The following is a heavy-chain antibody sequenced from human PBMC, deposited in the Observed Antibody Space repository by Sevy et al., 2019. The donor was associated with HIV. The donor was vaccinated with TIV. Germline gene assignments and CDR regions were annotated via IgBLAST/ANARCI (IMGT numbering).Heavy chain of an antibody. V-gene: IGHV1-3*01. Sequence: ASVKVSCKASGYTFTSYAMHWVRQAPGQRLEWMGWINAGNGNTKYSQKFQGRVTITRDTSASTAYMELSSLGSEDTAWYYCARDKGATYYYDSSGTTGWFDPWGQGTLVTVSS. CDR2: INAGNGNT. CDR3: ARDKGATYYYDSSGTTGWFDP. CDR1: GYTFTSYA. J-gene: IGHJ5*02. D-gene: IGHD3-22*01.